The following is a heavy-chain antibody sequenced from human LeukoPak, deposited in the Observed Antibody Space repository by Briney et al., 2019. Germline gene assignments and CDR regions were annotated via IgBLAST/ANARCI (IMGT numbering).Heavy chain of an antibody. CDR1: GYTFTSYD. CDR3: ASGYEGYYYYYMDV. Sequence: ASVKVSCKASGYTFTSYDINWVRQATGQGLEWMGWMNPNSGNTGYAQKFQGRVTMTRNTSISTAYMELSSLRSEDTAVYYCASGYEGYYYYYMDVWGKGTTVTISS. CDR2: MNPNSGNT. J-gene: IGHJ6*03. V-gene: IGHV1-8*01. D-gene: IGHD5-12*01.